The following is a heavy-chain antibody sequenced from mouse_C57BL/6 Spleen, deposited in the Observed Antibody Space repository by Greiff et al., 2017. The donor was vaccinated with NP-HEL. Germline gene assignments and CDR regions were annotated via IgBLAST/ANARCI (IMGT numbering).Heavy chain of an antibody. CDR2: IDPSDSET. Sequence: VQLQQSGAELVRPGSSVKLSCKASGYTFTSYWMHWVKQRPIQGLEWIGNIDPSDSETHYNQKFKDKATLTVDKSSSTAYMQLSSLTSEDSAVYYRAREGGDDGYLFAYWGQGTLVTVSA. V-gene: IGHV1-52*01. J-gene: IGHJ3*01. D-gene: IGHD2-3*01. CDR3: AREGGDDGYLFAY. CDR1: GYTFTSYW.